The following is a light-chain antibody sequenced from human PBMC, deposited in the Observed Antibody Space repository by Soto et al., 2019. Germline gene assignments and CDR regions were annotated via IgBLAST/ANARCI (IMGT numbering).Light chain of an antibody. V-gene: IGLV2-23*01. J-gene: IGLJ1*01. CDR3: CSYAGSSTSVPYV. CDR2: EGS. CDR1: SNDVGGYHY. Sequence: QSVLTQPPAASGSPGQSVTISCTGTSNDVGGYHYVSWYQQYPGKVPKLMIYEGSKRPSGVSNRFSGSKSGNTASLTISGLQAEDEADYYCCSYAGSSTSVPYVFGTGTKLTVL.